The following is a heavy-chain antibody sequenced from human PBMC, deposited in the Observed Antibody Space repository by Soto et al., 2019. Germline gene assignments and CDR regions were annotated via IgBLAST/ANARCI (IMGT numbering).Heavy chain of an antibody. CDR2: INHSGST. V-gene: IGHV4-34*01. Sequence: PSETLSLTCAVYGGSFSGYYWSWIRQPPGKGLEWIGEINHSGSTNYNPSLKSRVTISVDTSKNQFSLKLSSVTAADTAVYYCVIVRRYGGPTGDYWVQGTLVTVFS. CDR1: GGSFSGYY. CDR3: VIVRRYGGPTGDY. J-gene: IGHJ4*02. D-gene: IGHD1-26*01.